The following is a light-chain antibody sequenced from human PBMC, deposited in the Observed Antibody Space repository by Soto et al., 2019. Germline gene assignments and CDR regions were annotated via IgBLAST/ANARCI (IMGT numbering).Light chain of an antibody. CDR1: SGSVSTRHF. CDR2: VTD. J-gene: IGLJ3*02. CDR3: VLYMGSGTWV. Sequence: QAVVTQEPSFSVSPGGTVTLTCALNSGSVSTRHFPTWFQQTPGQAPRTLIYVTDTRSSGVPDRFSGSILGNKAALTITGAQADDEADYYCVLYMGSGTWVFGGGTKVTVL. V-gene: IGLV8-61*01.